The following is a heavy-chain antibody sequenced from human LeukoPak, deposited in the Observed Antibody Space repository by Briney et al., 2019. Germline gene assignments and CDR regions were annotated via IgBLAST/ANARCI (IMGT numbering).Heavy chain of an antibody. CDR2: IYYSGST. CDR3: AREYRYYFDY. V-gene: IGHV4-59*01. D-gene: IGHD3-16*02. Sequence: SETQSLTCTVSGGSISSYYGSWIRQPPGKGLEWIGYIYYSGSTNYNPSLTSRVTISVDTSKNQFSLKLSSVTAADTAVYYCAREYRYYFDYWGQGTLVTVSS. J-gene: IGHJ4*02. CDR1: GGSISSYY.